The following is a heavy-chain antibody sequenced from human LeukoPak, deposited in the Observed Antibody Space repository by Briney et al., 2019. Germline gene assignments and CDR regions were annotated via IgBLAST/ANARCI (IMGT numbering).Heavy chain of an antibody. J-gene: IGHJ4*02. V-gene: IGHV3-7*01. D-gene: IGHD6-19*01. CDR3: TRVIVAVPGYFDYFDF. Sequence: GGSLRLSCAASGFSFSDHYMRWIRQAPGKGLEWVANINEDGSNKWHLGSVKGRFTVSRDNARNALYLQMNSLRVEDTAVYYCTRVIVAVPGYFDYFDFWGQGALVTVSS. CDR2: INEDGSNK. CDR1: GFSFSDHY.